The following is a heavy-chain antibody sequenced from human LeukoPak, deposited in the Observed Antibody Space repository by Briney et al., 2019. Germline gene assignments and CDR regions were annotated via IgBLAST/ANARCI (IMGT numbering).Heavy chain of an antibody. J-gene: IGHJ4*02. CDR1: GFTFKTSG. D-gene: IGHD5-12*01. CDR2: ISSISSYI. V-gene: IGHV3-21*01. Sequence: GGSLRLSCAASGFTFKTSGMNWVRQAPGKGLEWVSSISSISSYIYYADSVKGRFTISRDNAKNSLYLQMNSLRAEDTAVYYCARAEDIVATGPDYWGQGTLVTVSS. CDR3: ARAEDIVATGPDY.